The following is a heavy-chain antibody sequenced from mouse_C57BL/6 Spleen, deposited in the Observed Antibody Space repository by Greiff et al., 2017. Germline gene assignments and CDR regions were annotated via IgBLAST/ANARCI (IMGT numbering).Heavy chain of an antibody. D-gene: IGHD1-1*01. CDR3: AREEFGIFITTVVATPDD. CDR1: GYTFTSYW. J-gene: IGHJ2*01. Sequence: QVQLQQPGAELVKPGASVKMSCKASGYTFTSYWITWVKQRPGQGLEWIGDIYPGSGSTNYNEKFKSKATLTVDTSSSTAYMQLSSLTSEDSAVYYCAREEFGIFITTVVATPDDWGQGTTLTVSS. V-gene: IGHV1-55*01. CDR2: IYPGSGST.